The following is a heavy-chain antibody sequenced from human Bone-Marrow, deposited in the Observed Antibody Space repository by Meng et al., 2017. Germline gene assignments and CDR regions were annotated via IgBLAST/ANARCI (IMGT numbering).Heavy chain of an antibody. V-gene: IGHV1-2*06. CDR1: GYSFTASY. CDR3: VRDENISLGKLFGDY. D-gene: IGHD2-21*01. CDR2: INPNSGDT. J-gene: IGHJ4*02. Sequence: QVQRVQSGAGVREPGAALRVSCKPSGYSFTASYIHWVRQAPGQGLEWLGHINPNSGDTLYAQKFQGRVSMTGDTSISTAYVELSSLRSDDTAVYYCVRDENISLGKLFGDYWGQGTMVTVSS.